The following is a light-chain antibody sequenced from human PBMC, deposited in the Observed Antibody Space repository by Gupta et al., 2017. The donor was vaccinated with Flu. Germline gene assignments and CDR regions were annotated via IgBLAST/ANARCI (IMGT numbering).Light chain of an antibody. Sequence: EFVLTQSPATLCLFAGERATLSCRASQSVSSYLAWYQQKPGQAPRLLIYDASNRATGIPARFSGSGSGTDFTLTISSLEPEDFAVYYCQQRSNWPALTFGGETKVEIK. V-gene: IGKV3-11*01. J-gene: IGKJ4*01. CDR1: QSVSSY. CDR3: QQRSNWPALT. CDR2: DAS.